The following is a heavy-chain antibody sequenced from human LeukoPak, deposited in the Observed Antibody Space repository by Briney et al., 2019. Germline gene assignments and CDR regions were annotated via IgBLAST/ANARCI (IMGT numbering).Heavy chain of an antibody. J-gene: IGHJ4*02. D-gene: IGHD3-22*01. Sequence: ASVKVSCKASGYTFTSYAMNWVRQAPGQGLEWMGWINTNTGNPTYAQGFTGRFVFSLDTSVSTAYLQISSLKAEDMAVYYCAREDYYDSSGYYYTPPGGLDYWGQGTLVTVSS. CDR3: AREDYYDSSGYYYTPPGGLDY. CDR2: INTNTGNP. CDR1: GYTFTSYA. V-gene: IGHV7-4-1*02.